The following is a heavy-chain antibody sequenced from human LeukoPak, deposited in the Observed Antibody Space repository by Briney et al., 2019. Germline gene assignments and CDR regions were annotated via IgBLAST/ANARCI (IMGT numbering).Heavy chain of an antibody. CDR1: GFTLSSYS. Sequence: GGSLRLSCAASGFTLSSYSMNWVRQAPGKGLEWVSSISSSSSYIYYADSVKGRFTISRDNAKNSLYLQMNSLRAEDTAVYYCTRGPVYTSIVVVDYMDVWGKGTTVTVSS. J-gene: IGHJ6*03. CDR3: TRGPVYTSIVVVDYMDV. D-gene: IGHD2-2*01. CDR2: ISSSSSYI. V-gene: IGHV3-21*01.